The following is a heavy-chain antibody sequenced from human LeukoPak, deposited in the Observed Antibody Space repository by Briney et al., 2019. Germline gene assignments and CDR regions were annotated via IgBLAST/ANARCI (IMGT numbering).Heavy chain of an antibody. CDR1: GYTFTSYG. Sequence: ASVKVSCKASGYTFTSYGISWVRQAPGQGLEWMGWISAYNGNTNYAQKLQGRVTMTTDTSTSTAYMELRSLRSDDTAVYYCARRYCSSTSCRNWFDPWGQGTLVTVSS. V-gene: IGHV1-18*01. J-gene: IGHJ5*02. CDR2: ISAYNGNT. CDR3: ARRYCSSTSCRNWFDP. D-gene: IGHD2-2*01.